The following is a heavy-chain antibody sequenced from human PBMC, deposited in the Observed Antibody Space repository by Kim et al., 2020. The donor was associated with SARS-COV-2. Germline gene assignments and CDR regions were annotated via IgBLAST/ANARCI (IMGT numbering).Heavy chain of an antibody. J-gene: IGHJ4*02. CDR1: GGSISIYH. CDR3: ARSRSSWENFFEY. CDR2: IYYSGNT. V-gene: IGHV4-59*12. Sequence: SETLSLTCSISGGSISIYHWNWVRQPPGKGLEWIGNIYYSGNTDYNPSLKSRVSISVDTSKNQFSLKLTSVTAADTALYYCARSRSSWENFFEYWGQGA. D-gene: IGHD6-13*01.